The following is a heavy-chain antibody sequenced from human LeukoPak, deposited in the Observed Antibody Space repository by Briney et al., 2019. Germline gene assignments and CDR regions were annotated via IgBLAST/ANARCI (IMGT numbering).Heavy chain of an antibody. D-gene: IGHD6-6*01. V-gene: IGHV1-18*01. J-gene: IGHJ4*02. Sequence: GASVKVSCKASGYDFINYGISWVRQAPGQGLEWMGWRSIYNGNTDYKLQGRVTMTTDTSTSTAYMKVRSLRSDDTAVYYCARGGPFPSSSSSREYYLDYWGQGTLVTVSS. CDR1: GYDFINYG. CDR3: ARGGPFPSSSSSREYYLDY. CDR2: RSIYNGNT.